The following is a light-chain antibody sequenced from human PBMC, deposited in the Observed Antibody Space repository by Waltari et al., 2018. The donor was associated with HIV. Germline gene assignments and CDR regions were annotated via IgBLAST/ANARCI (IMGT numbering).Light chain of an antibody. CDR3: CSYAGSTTWL. V-gene: IGLV2-23*01. CDR2: EDD. J-gene: IGLJ3*02. Sequence: SALTQPASVSGSPGQAITVSCTGSSSDVGSYNLVSWYQQHPGKPPKLMIYEDDKLPSGVSNRFSGSKSGNTASLTISGLQAEDEADYYCCSYAGSTTWLFGGGTKLTVL. CDR1: SSDVGSYNL.